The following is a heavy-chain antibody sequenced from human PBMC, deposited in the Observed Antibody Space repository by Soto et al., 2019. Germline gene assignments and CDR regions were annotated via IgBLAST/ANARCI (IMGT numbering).Heavy chain of an antibody. J-gene: IGHJ4*02. Sequence: GGSLRLSCVVSGIAFRSYAMYWVRQAPGKGLEWVSVISHDGNNKYYRDSVKGRFTISRDNSKNTYFLQLNSLTIEDTAVYYCAKGPYSSGRYGFDHWGQGTLVTVSS. CDR1: GIAFRSYA. CDR3: AKGPYSSGRYGFDH. D-gene: IGHD6-19*01. CDR2: ISHDGNNK. V-gene: IGHV3-30*18.